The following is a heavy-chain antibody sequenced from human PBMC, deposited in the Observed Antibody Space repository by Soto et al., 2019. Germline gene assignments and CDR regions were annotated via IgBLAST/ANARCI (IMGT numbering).Heavy chain of an antibody. D-gene: IGHD3-10*01. V-gene: IGHV3-53*01. J-gene: IGHJ4*02. CDR2: IYSGGYT. Sequence: ESGGGLIQPGGSLRLSCAVSGFTVSNNYMSWVRQAPGKGLEGVSVIYSGGYTAYGDSVKGRFTISRDNSKNTLYLQMNTLGAAAPAVFSWAASPGGGGYWGQGTLVTVSS. CDR1: GFTVSNNY. CDR3: AASPGGGGY.